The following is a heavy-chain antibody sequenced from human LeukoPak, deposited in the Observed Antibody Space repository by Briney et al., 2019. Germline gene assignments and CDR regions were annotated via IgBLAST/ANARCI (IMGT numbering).Heavy chain of an antibody. CDR3: ARGYSSSWGLDGAFDI. J-gene: IGHJ3*02. D-gene: IGHD6-13*01. CDR2: IGTAGDP. CDR1: GFTFSSYD. V-gene: IGHV3-13*05. Sequence: GGSLRLSCAASGFTFSSYDMHWVRQATGKGLEWVSAIGTAGDPYYPGSVKGRFTISRENAKNSLYLQMNSLRAGDTAVYYCARGYSSSWGLDGAFDIWGQGTMVTVSS.